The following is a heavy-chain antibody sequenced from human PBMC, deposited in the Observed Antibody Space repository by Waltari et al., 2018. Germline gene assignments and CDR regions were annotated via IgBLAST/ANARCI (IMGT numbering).Heavy chain of an antibody. V-gene: IGHV3-49*04. CDR3: TRAWNHFDY. CDR1: GFPFGDYA. D-gene: IGHD1-1*01. CDR2: IRSKTYGGTT. Sequence: EVQLVESGGGLVQPGRSLRLPCTASGFPFGDYARSWVRQAPGKGLEWVGFIRSKTYGGTTEYAASVKGRFTISRDDSKSIAYLQMNSLKTEDTAVYYCTRAWNHFDYWGQGTLVTVSS. J-gene: IGHJ4*02.